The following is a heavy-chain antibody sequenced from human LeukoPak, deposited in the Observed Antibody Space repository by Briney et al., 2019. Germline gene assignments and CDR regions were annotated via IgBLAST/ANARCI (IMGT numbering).Heavy chain of an antibody. J-gene: IGHJ5*02. CDR2: ISAYNGNT. CDR1: GYTFTSYG. CDR3: ARRHFGGGEFDP. V-gene: IGHV1-18*01. D-gene: IGHD3-10*01. Sequence: ASVKVSCKASGYTFTSYGISWVRQAPGQGLEWMGWISAYNGNTNYAQKFQGRVTITADESTSTAYMELSSLRSEDTAVYYCARRHFGGGEFDPWGQGTLVTVSS.